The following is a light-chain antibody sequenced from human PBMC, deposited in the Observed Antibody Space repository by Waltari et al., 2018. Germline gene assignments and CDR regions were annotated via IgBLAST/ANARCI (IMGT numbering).Light chain of an antibody. CDR2: GAS. Sequence: VLTQSPGTLSLSPGERAPLSCRASQRLTTNYLAWYQQKPGQAPRLLIYGASSSAAGIPDRLSGSGSGTDFTLTISRLEPDDFAVYYCQQYGSSIMYTFGQGTKLEIK. CDR1: QRLTTNY. CDR3: QQYGSSIMYT. V-gene: IGKV3-20*01. J-gene: IGKJ2*01.